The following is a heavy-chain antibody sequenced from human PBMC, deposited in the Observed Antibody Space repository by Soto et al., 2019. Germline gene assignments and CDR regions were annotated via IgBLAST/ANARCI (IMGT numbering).Heavy chain of an antibody. CDR1: GGIGSNYA. D-gene: IGHD2-15*01. CDR3: AREMASGYSRTWFDP. Sequence: QEHLVQSGAEVKKPGSSVKVSCRASGGIGSNYAISWVRQAPGQGLEWMGGIVPKFGTSNYAQRFKGRVTISVEKSTNSVYMDLSSLRSQDTAIYYCAREMASGYSRTWFDPWGQGTLVT. J-gene: IGHJ5*02. V-gene: IGHV1-69*06. CDR2: IVPKFGTS.